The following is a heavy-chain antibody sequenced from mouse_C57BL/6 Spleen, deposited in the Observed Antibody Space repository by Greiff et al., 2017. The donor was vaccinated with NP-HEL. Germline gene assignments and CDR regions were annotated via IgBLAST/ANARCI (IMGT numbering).Heavy chain of an antibody. Sequence: VQLQQSGPELVKPGASVKISCKASGYTFTDYYMNWVKQSPGKSLEWIGDINPNNGGTSYNQKFKGKATLTVDKSSSTAYMKLRSLTSEDSAVYYCARAARDYAVDYWGQGTSVTVSS. J-gene: IGHJ4*01. CDR2: INPNNGGT. V-gene: IGHV1-26*01. CDR3: ARAARDYAVDY. D-gene: IGHD6-1*01. CDR1: GYTFTDYY.